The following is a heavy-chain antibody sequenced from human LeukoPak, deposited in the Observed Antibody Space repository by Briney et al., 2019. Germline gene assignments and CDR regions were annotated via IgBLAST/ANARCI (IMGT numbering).Heavy chain of an antibody. CDR3: ARQYYDSSGYYLYYFDY. CDR2: INPNSGGT. D-gene: IGHD3-22*01. Sequence: ASVKVSCKASGYTFTGYYMHWVRQAPGQGIEWMGRINPNSGGTNYAKKFQGRVTMTRDTSISTAYMELSRLRSDDTAVYYCARQYYDSSGYYLYYFDYWGQGTLVTVSS. V-gene: IGHV1-2*06. CDR1: GYTFTGYY. J-gene: IGHJ4*02.